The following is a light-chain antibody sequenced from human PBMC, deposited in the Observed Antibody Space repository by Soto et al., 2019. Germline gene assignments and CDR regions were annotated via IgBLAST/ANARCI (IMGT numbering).Light chain of an antibody. V-gene: IGKV3-15*01. Sequence: EILMTQSPATLSVSPGETATLSCRASQSVVKYVAWYQQKRGQAPRLLIYHASTRATGIPARFSGSGSETEFVLTISSLQSEDFALYYCQHYNNWPYTFGQGTKLEIK. J-gene: IGKJ2*01. CDR2: HAS. CDR1: QSVVKY. CDR3: QHYNNWPYT.